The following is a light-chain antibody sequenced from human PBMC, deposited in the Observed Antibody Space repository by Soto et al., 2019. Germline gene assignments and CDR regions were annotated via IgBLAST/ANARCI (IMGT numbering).Light chain of an antibody. Sequence: QSALTQPASVSGSSGQSITISCTGTSSDVGGHNYVSWYQQYPGKAPKLLIYQITNRPSGISSRFSGSKSGNTASLTISGLQAEDEAYYYCNSYTTSSIWVFGGGTKLTVL. CDR2: QIT. CDR3: NSYTTSSIWV. J-gene: IGLJ3*02. V-gene: IGLV2-14*01. CDR1: SSDVGGHNY.